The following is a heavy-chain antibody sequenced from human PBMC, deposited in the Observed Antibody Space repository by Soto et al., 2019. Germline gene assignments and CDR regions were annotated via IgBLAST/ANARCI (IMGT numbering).Heavy chain of an antibody. CDR1: GDTFNSHV. CDR3: ARKETSGGGYYGMDV. D-gene: IGHD6-19*01. CDR2: IIPIFGTA. V-gene: IGHV1-69*13. Sequence: GASVKVSCKASGDTFNSHVFNWVRQAPGQGLEWMGGIIPIFGTANYAQRFQGRVTITADESTSTAYMELSSLRSEDPGVYYCARKETSGGGYYGMDVWAQGPTVPVSS. J-gene: IGHJ6*02.